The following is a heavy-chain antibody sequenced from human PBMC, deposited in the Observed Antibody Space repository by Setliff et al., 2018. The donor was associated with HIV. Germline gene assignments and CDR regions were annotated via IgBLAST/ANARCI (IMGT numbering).Heavy chain of an antibody. D-gene: IGHD4-17*01. CDR1: GGAISRGDYY. V-gene: IGHV4-30-4*08. CDR3: ARAPLSRLRSYYYYYGMDV. CDR2: IYYSGSI. Sequence: PSETLSLTCTVSGGAISRGDYYWGWVHQPPGKGLEWIGYIYYSGSIYYNPSLKSRVTISIDTSKNQFSLKLSSVTAADTAVYYCARAPLSRLRSYYYYYGMDVWGHGTTVTVPS. J-gene: IGHJ6*02.